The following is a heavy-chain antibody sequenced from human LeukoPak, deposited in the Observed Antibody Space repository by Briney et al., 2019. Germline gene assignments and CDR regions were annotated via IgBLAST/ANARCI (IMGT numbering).Heavy chain of an antibody. CDR3: ARDLYYDFWSGYGAFDI. V-gene: IGHV4-61*02. J-gene: IGHJ3*02. CDR1: GGSISSGSYY. CDR2: IYTSGST. Sequence: SETLSLTCPVSGGSISSGSYYWSWIRQPAGKGLEWIGRIYTSGSTNYNPSLKSRVTISVDTSKTQFSLKLSSVTAADTAVYYCARDLYYDFWSGYGAFDIWGQGTMVTVSS. D-gene: IGHD3-3*01.